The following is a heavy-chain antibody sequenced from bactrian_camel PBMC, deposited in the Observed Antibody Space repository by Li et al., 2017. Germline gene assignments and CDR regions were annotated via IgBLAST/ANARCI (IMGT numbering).Heavy chain of an antibody. CDR1: GYAYSDGYC. Sequence: HVQLVESGGGSVQAGGSLRLSCVVSGYAYSDGYCLGWFRQAPGKEREGVAQMYSGESSTYYADSVKGRFTISRDNAKNTVYLQMNSLQSEDTALYYCAKGLYSTADAVGHRVRGQGTQVTVS. V-gene: IGHV3S1*01. J-gene: IGHJ4*01. D-gene: IGHD1*01. CDR2: MYSGESST.